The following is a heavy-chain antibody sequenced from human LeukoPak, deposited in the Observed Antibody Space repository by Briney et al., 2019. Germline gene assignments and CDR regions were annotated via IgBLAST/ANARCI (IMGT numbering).Heavy chain of an antibody. D-gene: IGHD6-13*01. J-gene: IGHJ6*03. CDR1: GGTFSSYA. V-gene: IGHV1-69*05. CDR3: ARDSKSKYSSSWYAYYYTTWTS. CDR2: IIPIFGTA. Sequence: SSVKVSCKASGGTFSSYAISWVRQAPGQGLEWMGRIIPIFGTANYAQKFQGRVTITTDESTSTAYMELSSLRSEDTAVYYCARDSKSKYSSSWYAYYYTTWTSGAKGPRSPSP.